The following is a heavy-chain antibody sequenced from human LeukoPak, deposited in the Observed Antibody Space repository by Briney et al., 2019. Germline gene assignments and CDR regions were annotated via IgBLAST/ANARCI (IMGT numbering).Heavy chain of an antibody. CDR2: IYPGDSDT. Sequence: GESLKISCKGSGYSFTSYWVGWVRQMPGKGLEWMGIIYPGDSDTRYSPSFQGQVTISADKSISTAYLQWSSPKASDTAMYYCASLDCSGGSCYRVGWFDPWGQGTLVTVSS. CDR1: GYSFTSYW. V-gene: IGHV5-51*01. D-gene: IGHD2-15*01. J-gene: IGHJ5*02. CDR3: ASLDCSGGSCYRVGWFDP.